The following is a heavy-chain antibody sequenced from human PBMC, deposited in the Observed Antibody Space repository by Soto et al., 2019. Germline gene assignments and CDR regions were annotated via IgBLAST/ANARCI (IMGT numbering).Heavy chain of an antibody. V-gene: IGHV1-69*13. Sequence: SVKVSCKASGGTFSSYSFSWVLQAPGQGLEWMGGIIRIFHTPTYAQKFQGRVTITADESTSTAYMELISLRSDDTAVYYCVHRRDGYNSAFFDYWGQGTLVTVSS. CDR1: GGTFSSYS. CDR2: IIRIFHTP. D-gene: IGHD5-12*01. CDR3: VHRRDGYNSAFFDY. J-gene: IGHJ4*02.